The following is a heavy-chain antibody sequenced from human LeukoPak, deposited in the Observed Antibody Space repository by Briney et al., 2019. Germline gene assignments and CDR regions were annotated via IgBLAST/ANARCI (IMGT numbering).Heavy chain of an antibody. CDR2: PSHSGSS. Sequence: SGTLSLTCTVSGGSVSSYYWSWIRQPPGRGLEWVGYPSHSGSSASNPSLKSRVTILVDTSKTQFSLKLTSVTAADTAVYYCARARYANAWYAFDIWGQGTMVTVSS. CDR1: GGSVSSYY. J-gene: IGHJ3*02. D-gene: IGHD2-2*01. V-gene: IGHV4-59*02. CDR3: ARARYANAWYAFDI.